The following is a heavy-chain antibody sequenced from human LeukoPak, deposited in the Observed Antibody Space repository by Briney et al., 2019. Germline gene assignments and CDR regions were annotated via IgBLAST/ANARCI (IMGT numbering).Heavy chain of an antibody. D-gene: IGHD3-22*01. Sequence: PGGSLRLSCAVSGFTFSDYYMSWIRQAPGKGLECISYISSSGSIIYYADSVMGRFTISRDNSKNTLYLQMNSLRAEDTAVYFCARGDSGYDSSGYLPYWGQGTLVTVSS. CDR2: ISSSGSII. V-gene: IGHV3-11*04. J-gene: IGHJ4*02. CDR3: ARGDSGYDSSGYLPY. CDR1: GFTFSDYY.